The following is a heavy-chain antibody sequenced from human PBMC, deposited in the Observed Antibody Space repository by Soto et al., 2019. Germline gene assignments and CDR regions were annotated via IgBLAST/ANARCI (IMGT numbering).Heavy chain of an antibody. Sequence: PGGSLRLSCTASGFTFSNAWMNWVRQAPGKGLEWVGRIKSKTDGGTTDYAAPVKGRFTISRDDSKNTLYLQMNSLKTEDTAVYYCTTEKVGDQLWLRDDAFDIWGQGTMVTVSS. CDR2: IKSKTDGGTT. V-gene: IGHV3-15*07. CDR3: TTEKVGDQLWLRDDAFDI. J-gene: IGHJ3*02. CDR1: GFTFSNAW. D-gene: IGHD5-18*01.